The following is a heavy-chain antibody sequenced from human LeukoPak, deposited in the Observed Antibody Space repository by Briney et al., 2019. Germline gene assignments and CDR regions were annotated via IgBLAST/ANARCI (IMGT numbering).Heavy chain of an antibody. D-gene: IGHD4-17*01. CDR3: ARRRGDYVGSFEY. J-gene: IGHJ4*02. V-gene: IGHV3-48*02. CDR2: ISTTSSII. Sequence: PGGSLRLSCAASGFSLSPYSMNWVRQAPGKGLEWVSYISTTSSIIYYADSVKGRFTISRDNAKNTVYLQMNSLRDEDTAVYYCARRRGDYVGSFEYWGQGTLVTVSS. CDR1: GFSLSPYS.